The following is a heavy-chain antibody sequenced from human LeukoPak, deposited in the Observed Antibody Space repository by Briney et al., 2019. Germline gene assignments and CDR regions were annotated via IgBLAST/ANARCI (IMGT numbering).Heavy chain of an antibody. CDR3: AGSRVHSVYDWRVVPGGAFDI. J-gene: IGHJ3*02. CDR1: GGSISSYY. V-gene: IGHV4-59*08. Sequence: SETLSLTCTVSGGSISSYYWSWIRQPPGKGLEWIGYIYYSGSTNYNPSLESRVTISVDTSKNRFSLKLSSVTAADTAVYYCAGSRVHSVYDWRVVPGGAFDIWGQGTMVTVSS. D-gene: IGHD5/OR15-5a*01. CDR2: IYYSGST.